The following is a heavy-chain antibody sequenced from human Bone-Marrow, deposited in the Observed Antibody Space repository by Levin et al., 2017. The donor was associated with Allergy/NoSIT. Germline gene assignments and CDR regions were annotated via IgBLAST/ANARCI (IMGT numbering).Heavy chain of an antibody. CDR1: GFTFSSYA. Sequence: GASVKVSCAASGFTFSSYAMSWVRQAPGKGLEWVSAISGSGGSTYYADSVKGRFTISRDNSKNTLYLQMNSLRAEDTAVYYCAKDLVYCSGGSCPIYYYYDYMDVWGKGTTVTVSS. V-gene: IGHV3-23*01. CDR2: ISGSGGST. CDR3: AKDLVYCSGGSCPIYYYYDYMDV. J-gene: IGHJ6*03. D-gene: IGHD2-15*01.